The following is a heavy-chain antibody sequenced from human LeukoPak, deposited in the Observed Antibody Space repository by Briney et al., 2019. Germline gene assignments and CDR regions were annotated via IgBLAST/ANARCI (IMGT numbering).Heavy chain of an antibody. Sequence: GGSLRLSCAASGFTFSSYGMSWVRQAPGKGLEWVSVIFSGGNTYYADSVKGRFTISRDNSKNTLYLQMNTLRAEDTAVYYCARGYRHGSGWHLLDYWGQGTLVTVSS. J-gene: IGHJ4*02. CDR2: IFSGGNT. CDR3: ARGYRHGSGWHLLDY. D-gene: IGHD6-19*01. V-gene: IGHV3-53*01. CDR1: GFTFSSYG.